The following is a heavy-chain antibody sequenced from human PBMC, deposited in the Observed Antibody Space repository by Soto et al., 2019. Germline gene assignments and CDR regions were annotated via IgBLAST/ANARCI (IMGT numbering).Heavy chain of an antibody. CDR3: ARSLDYYDISGYSFDY. V-gene: IGHV4-59*01. J-gene: IGHJ4*02. CDR1: GGSISSYY. Sequence: PSETLSLTCTVSGGSISSYYWSWIRQPPGKGLEWIGYIYYSGSTNYNPSLKSRVTISVDTSKKQFSLKLSSVPASVTAVYYRARSLDYYDISGYSFDYCRQGTLVPVSP. CDR2: IYYSGST. D-gene: IGHD3-22*01.